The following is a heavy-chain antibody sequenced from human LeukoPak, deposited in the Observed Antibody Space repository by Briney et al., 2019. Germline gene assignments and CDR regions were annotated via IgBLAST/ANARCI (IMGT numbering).Heavy chain of an antibody. D-gene: IGHD3-22*01. CDR3: ARDRHPYYYDSSAYYSPFDY. CDR2: ITSSSSTI. J-gene: IGHJ4*02. V-gene: IGHV3-48*01. Sequence: GGSLRLSCAASGFTFSTHSMNWVRQAPGKGLEWVSYITSSSSTIFYADSVKGRFTISRDNAENSLYLQMNSLRAEDTAVYYCARDRHPYYYDSSAYYSPFDYWGQGTLVTVSS. CDR1: GFTFSTHS.